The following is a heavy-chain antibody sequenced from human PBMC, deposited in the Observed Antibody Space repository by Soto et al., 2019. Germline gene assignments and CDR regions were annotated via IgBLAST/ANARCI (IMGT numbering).Heavy chain of an antibody. CDR3: AKENQHLVHDY. D-gene: IGHD6-13*01. CDR1: GFTIRNYG. V-gene: IGHV3-30*18. J-gene: IGHJ4*02. CDR2: ISHDGSDK. Sequence: QVQLVESEGGVVRPGRSLRLTCAASGFTIRNYGMHWVRQAPGKGLEWVAVISHDGSDKYYADSMKGRFIISRDNSENTLFLNMNSLKPEDTAVYYCAKENQHLVHDYWGQGTLVTVSS.